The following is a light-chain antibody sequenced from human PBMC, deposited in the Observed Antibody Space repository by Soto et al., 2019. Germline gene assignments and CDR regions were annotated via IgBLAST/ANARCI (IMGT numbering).Light chain of an antibody. Sequence: QSALTQPDSVSGSPGQSITISCTGTTSDVGSYKFVSWYQQHPGEVPKLIVYEATTRPSGLSNRFSGSKSGNTASLTISGLQAEDEADYYCCSFAGGGATWVFGGGTKLTVL. CDR2: EAT. CDR3: CSFAGGGATWV. J-gene: IGLJ3*02. CDR1: TSDVGSYKF. V-gene: IGLV2-23*01.